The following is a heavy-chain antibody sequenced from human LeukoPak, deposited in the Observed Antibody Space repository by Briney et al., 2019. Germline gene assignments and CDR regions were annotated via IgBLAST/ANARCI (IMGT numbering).Heavy chain of an antibody. CDR1: GGSISSYY. J-gene: IGHJ4*02. Sequence: SETLSLTCTVSGGSISSYYWSWIRQPAGKGLEWIGRIYTSGSTNYNPSLKSRVTMSVDTSKNQFSLKLSSVTAADTAVYYCARELYSSSWYLGYYFDYWGQGTLVTVSS. CDR3: ARELYSSSWYLGYYFDY. V-gene: IGHV4-4*07. D-gene: IGHD6-13*01. CDR2: IYTSGST.